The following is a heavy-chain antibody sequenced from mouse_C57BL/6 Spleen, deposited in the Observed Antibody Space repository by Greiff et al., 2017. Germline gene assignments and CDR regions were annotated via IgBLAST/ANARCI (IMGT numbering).Heavy chain of an antibody. CDR1: GFTFSSYA. CDR2: ISDGGSYT. Sequence: EVKLVESGGGLVKPGGSLKLSCAASGFTFSSYAMSWVRQTPEKRLEWVATISDGGSYTYYPDNVKGRFTISRDNAKNNLYLQMSHLKSEDTAMYDCAREDGFDDWGQGTTLTVAS. CDR3: AREDGFDD. V-gene: IGHV5-4*01. J-gene: IGHJ2*01.